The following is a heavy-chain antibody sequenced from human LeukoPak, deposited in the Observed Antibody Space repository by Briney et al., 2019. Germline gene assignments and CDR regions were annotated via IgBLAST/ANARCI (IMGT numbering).Heavy chain of an antibody. CDR2: IIPIFGTA. V-gene: IGHV1-69*13. CDR3: AREGDGVPLWHTQIYFDY. D-gene: IGHD5-18*01. J-gene: IGHJ4*02. CDR1: GGTFSSYA. Sequence: SVKVSCKASGGTFSSYAISWVRQAPGQGLEWMGGIIPIFGTANYAQKFQGRVTITADESTSTAYMELSSLRSEDTAVYYCAREGDGVPLWHTQIYFDYWGQGTLVTVSS.